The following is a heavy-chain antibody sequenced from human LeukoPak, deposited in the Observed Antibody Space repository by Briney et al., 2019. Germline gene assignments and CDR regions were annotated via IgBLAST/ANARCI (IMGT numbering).Heavy chain of an antibody. Sequence: GGSLRLSCAVSGFTFSDFSMVWVRQVPGGGLEWVIIISSGGGTVTYYAHSGKGRFTIARDNAKYMLYRQMSSLRADGSAVECGAKGGVTDTRSFELWGQGTLVTVSS. D-gene: IGHD3-16*01. CDR1: GFTFSDFS. CDR2: ISSGGGTVT. CDR3: AKGGVTDTRSFEL. V-gene: IGHV3-23*01. J-gene: IGHJ4*02.